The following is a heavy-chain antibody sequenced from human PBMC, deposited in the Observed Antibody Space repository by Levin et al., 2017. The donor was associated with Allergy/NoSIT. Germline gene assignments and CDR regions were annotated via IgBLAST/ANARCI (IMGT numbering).Heavy chain of an antibody. CDR1: GFSLTSSGVG. Sequence: SGPTLVKPTQTLTLTCTFSGFSLTSSGVGVGWIRQPPGKALEWLALIYWNDNKIYSPSLKTRRTISKDTSKNQVVLTMTNMDPVDAGTYYCLHYTNGNRNVPGMDVWGQGTTVIVSS. J-gene: IGHJ6*02. CDR2: IYWNDNK. V-gene: IGHV2-5*04. D-gene: IGHD1-14*01. CDR3: LHYTNGNRNVPGMDV.